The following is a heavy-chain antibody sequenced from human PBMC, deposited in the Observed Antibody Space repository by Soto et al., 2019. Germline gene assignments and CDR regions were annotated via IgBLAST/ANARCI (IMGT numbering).Heavy chain of an antibody. CDR3: ARQGISDTFDI. CDR2: IYYGGSI. J-gene: IGHJ3*02. V-gene: IGHV4-59*01. Sequence: PSETLSLTCSVSGGSISSGYWTWIRQPPGKGLEWIGYIYYGGSIYYNPSLKSRVIISVDTSKSQFSLRLSSVTAADTAVYYCARQGISDTFDIWGQGTMVTVSS. CDR1: GGSISSGY.